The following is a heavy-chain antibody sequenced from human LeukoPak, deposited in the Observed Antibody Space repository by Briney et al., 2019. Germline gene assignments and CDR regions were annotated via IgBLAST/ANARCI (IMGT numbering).Heavy chain of an antibody. CDR2: ISSGNA. D-gene: IGHD2-21*02. CDR1: GSPFSNHA. J-gene: IGHJ5*02. Sequence: PRGSLRLSCAPSGSPFSNHAMSWVRQPPGNWLELVIAISSGNANYADSVRGRFTISRDDYKNMVYLQINSLRDEDTALYYCVREAGYCASVCLKSNWFDPWGQGTLVTVSS. CDR3: VREAGYCASVCLKSNWFDP. V-gene: IGHV3-23*01.